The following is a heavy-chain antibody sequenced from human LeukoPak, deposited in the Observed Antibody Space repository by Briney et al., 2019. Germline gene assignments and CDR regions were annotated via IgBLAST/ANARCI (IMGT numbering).Heavy chain of an antibody. CDR1: GFRFNSHH. D-gene: IGHD1-26*01. V-gene: IGHV3-30*03. Sequence: GGSLRLSCAVSGFRFNSHHMHWVRQAPNKGLEWVAVAPHDRSSPSHAASVNGRFTISRDNSKDTLFLHMDSLRVDDTAIYYCARQSLGASGLDHWGQGVLVTISS. J-gene: IGHJ4*02. CDR3: ARQSLGASGLDH. CDR2: APHDRSSP.